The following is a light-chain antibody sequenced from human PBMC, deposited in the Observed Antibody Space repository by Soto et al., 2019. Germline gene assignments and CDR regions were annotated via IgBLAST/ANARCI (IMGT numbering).Light chain of an antibody. J-gene: IGLJ2*01. CDR3: QAWDSETVV. CDR2: QNS. V-gene: IGLV3-1*01. CDR1: GLGDKY. Sequence: SYELTQPSSLSVSPGQTAAIDCSGDGLGDKYVSWYQQKPGQSPVLVIHQNSRRPSGIPERFPGSNSGHPVLLTISGTQPMDEADYYRQAWDSETVVFGGGPQLTVL.